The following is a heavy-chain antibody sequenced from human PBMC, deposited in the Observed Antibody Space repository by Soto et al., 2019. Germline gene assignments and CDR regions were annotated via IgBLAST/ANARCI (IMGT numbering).Heavy chain of an antibody. V-gene: IGHV3-23*01. CDR2: IGGGGAT. J-gene: IGHJ4*02. CDR1: GFTFSTYV. Sequence: PGGSLRLSCAASGFTFSTYVMSWVRQAPGKGLEWVSSIGGGGATFYADSVKGRFTISRDNSKNTMYLQMNSLRDDDMGIYYCATYNDGAYVHTYDYWGQGTLVTVSS. D-gene: IGHD1-1*01. CDR3: ATYNDGAYVHTYDY.